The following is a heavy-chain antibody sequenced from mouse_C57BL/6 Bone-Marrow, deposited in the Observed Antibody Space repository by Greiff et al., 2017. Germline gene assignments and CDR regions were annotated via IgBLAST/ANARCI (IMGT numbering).Heavy chain of an antibody. J-gene: IGHJ3*01. CDR3: ARRRALLLPGFAY. Sequence: QVQLQQSGAELARPGASVKLSCKASGYTFTSYGMSWVKQRTGQGLEWIGEIYPRSGNTYYNEKFKGKATLTADKSSSTAYMELRSLTSEDSAVYFCARRRALLLPGFAYWGQGTLVTVSA. CDR1: GYTFTSYG. V-gene: IGHV1-81*01. D-gene: IGHD2-12*01. CDR2: IYPRSGNT.